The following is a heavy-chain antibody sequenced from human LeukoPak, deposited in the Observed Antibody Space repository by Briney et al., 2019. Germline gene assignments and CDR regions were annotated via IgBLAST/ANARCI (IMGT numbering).Heavy chain of an antibody. V-gene: IGHV4-38-2*01. CDR2: IYNSGSA. Sequence: PSETLSLTCAVSGYSISSGYYWGWIRQPPGKGLEWIGNIYNSGSADYNPSLKSRVTISVDTSKNQFSLKLSSVTAADTAVYYCARRRVDSGNHHFDYWGQGTLSPSPQ. J-gene: IGHJ4*02. D-gene: IGHD1-26*01. CDR1: GYSISSGYY. CDR3: ARRRVDSGNHHFDY.